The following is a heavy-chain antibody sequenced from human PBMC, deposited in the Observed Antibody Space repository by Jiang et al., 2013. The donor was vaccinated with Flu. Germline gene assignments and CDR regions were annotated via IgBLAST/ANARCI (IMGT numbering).Heavy chain of an antibody. CDR1: GDSVSSNSAT. CDR2: TYYRSQWYN. CDR3: ARAWSGGNYHFDY. J-gene: IGHJ4*02. V-gene: IGHV6-1*01. Sequence: LTCAISGDSVSSNSATWHWIRQSPSRGLEWLGRTYYRSQWYNDYAPSVASRITVNPDTARNQVSLQLNSVTPEDTALYYCARAWSGGNYHFDYWGQGTLVTVSS. D-gene: IGHD2-15*01.